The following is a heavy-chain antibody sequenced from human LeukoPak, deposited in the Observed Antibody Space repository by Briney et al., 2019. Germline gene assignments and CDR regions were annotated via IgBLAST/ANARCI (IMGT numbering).Heavy chain of an antibody. CDR2: IKHSGST. CDR1: GGSFSGYY. J-gene: IGHJ4*02. Sequence: PSETLSLTCAVYGGSFSGYYWSWIRQPPGKGLEWIGEIKHSGSTTYNPSLKSRVTISLDTSKNQVSLKLSSVTAADTAVYYCATYHYGSGSYHNHPNFDSWGQGTLVTVSS. CDR3: ATYHYGSGSYHNHPNFDS. V-gene: IGHV4-34*01. D-gene: IGHD3-10*01.